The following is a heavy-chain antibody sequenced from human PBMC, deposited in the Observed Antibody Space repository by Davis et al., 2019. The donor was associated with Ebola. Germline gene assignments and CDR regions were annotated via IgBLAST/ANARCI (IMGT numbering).Heavy chain of an antibody. CDR1: GSTFSGSA. D-gene: IGHD6-19*01. CDR3: TTQWLVLFARDY. Sequence: GGSLRLSCAASGSTFSGSAMHWVRQASGKGLEWVGRIRSKANSYATAYAASVKGRFTISRDDSKNTAYQQMNSLKTEDTAVYYCTTQWLVLFARDYWGQGTLVTVSS. CDR2: IRSKANSYAT. J-gene: IGHJ4*02. V-gene: IGHV3-73*01.